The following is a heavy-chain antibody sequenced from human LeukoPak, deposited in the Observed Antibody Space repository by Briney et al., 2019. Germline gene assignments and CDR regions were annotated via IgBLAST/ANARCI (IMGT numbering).Heavy chain of an antibody. J-gene: IGHJ6*03. V-gene: IGHV4-59*08. CDR3: ARVRRHMDV. Sequence: PSETLSLTCTVSGGSISSYYWSWIRQPPGKGLEWIGSVYHSGSTYYNPSLKSRVTISVDTSKNQFSLKLSSVTAADTAVYYCARVRRHMDVCGKGTTVTVSS. CDR1: GGSISSYY. CDR2: VYHSGST.